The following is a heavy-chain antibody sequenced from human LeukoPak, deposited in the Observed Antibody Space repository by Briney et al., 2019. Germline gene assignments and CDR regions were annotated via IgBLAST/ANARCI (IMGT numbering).Heavy chain of an antibody. Sequence: SETLSLTCTVSGGSISSSSYYWGWIRQPPGKGLEWIGEINHSGSTNYNPSLKSRVTISVDTSKNQFSLKLSSVTAADTAVYYCARGKYSSSWLSTRNWFDPWGQGTLVTVSS. CDR1: GGSISSSSYY. CDR2: INHSGST. D-gene: IGHD6-13*01. J-gene: IGHJ5*02. CDR3: ARGKYSSSWLSTRNWFDP. V-gene: IGHV4-39*07.